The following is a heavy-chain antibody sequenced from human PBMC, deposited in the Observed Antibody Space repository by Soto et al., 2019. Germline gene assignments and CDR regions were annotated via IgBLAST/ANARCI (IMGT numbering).Heavy chain of an antibody. Sequence: ASVKVSCKASGYTFTSYDINWVRQATGQGLEWMGWMNPNSGNTGYAQKFQGRVTMTRNTPISTAYMELSSLRSEDTAVYYCARDFWSGYNYYYYYMDVWGKGTTVTVSS. CDR2: MNPNSGNT. CDR1: GYTFTSYD. J-gene: IGHJ6*03. CDR3: ARDFWSGYNYYYYYMDV. V-gene: IGHV1-8*01. D-gene: IGHD3-3*01.